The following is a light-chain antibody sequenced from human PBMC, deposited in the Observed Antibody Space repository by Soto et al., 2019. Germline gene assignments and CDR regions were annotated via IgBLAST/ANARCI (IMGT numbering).Light chain of an antibody. CDR1: QSISSK. CDR2: DTS. V-gene: IGKV3-15*01. Sequence: SPATLSLSPGERATLSCWASQSISSKLAWYQHRPGQAPRLLIYDTSTRAAGIPARFSGSGSGTDFTLTISSLQSEDFAVYYCQQYDNWRSITFGQGTRLEIK. CDR3: QQYDNWRSIT. J-gene: IGKJ5*01.